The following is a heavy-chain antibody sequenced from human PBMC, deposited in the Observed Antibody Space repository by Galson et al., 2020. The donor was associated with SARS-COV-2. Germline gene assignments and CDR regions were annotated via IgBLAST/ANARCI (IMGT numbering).Heavy chain of an antibody. V-gene: IGHV4-4*02. CDR1: GGSISSSNW. D-gene: IGHD1-26*01. Sequence: SETLSLTCAVSGGSISSSNWWSWVRQPPGKGLEWIGEIYHSGSTNYNPSLKSRVTISVDKSKNQFSLKLSSVTAADTAVYYCAREGGWELQRYNWFDPWGQGTLVTVSS. CDR2: IYHSGST. J-gene: IGHJ5*02. CDR3: AREGGWELQRYNWFDP.